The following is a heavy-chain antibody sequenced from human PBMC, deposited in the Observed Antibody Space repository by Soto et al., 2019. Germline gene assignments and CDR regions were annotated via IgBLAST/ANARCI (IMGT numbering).Heavy chain of an antibody. V-gene: IGHV3-48*02. Sequence: VQLVESGGGLVQPGGSLRLSCAASGFSFSTFTMNWVRQAPGKGLEWISHIRESASNIFYADSVKGRFTISRDNAKNSLYLQMGSLRDEDTAVYYCARDSAYSFDYWCQGTLVTVSS. J-gene: IGHJ4*02. D-gene: IGHD1-26*01. CDR1: GFSFSTFT. CDR2: IRESASNI. CDR3: ARDSAYSFDY.